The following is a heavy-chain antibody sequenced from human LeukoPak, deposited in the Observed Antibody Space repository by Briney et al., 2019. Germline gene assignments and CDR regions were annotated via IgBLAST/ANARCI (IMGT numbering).Heavy chain of an antibody. CDR3: AKDRGTVTTLEGLDY. Sequence: PGRSLRLSCAASGFTFDDYAMHWVRQAPGKGLEWVSGISWNSGSIGYADSVKGRFTISRDNAKNSLYLQMNSLRAEDTALYYCAKDRGTVTTLEGLDYWGQGTLVTVSS. V-gene: IGHV3-9*01. D-gene: IGHD4-17*01. CDR2: ISWNSGSI. CDR1: GFTFDDYA. J-gene: IGHJ4*02.